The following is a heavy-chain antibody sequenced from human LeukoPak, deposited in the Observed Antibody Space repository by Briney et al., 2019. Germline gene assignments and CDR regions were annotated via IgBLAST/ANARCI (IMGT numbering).Heavy chain of an antibody. CDR2: INHSGST. CDR3: ARKPPPGYCSGGSCYPRDSYFDY. CDR1: GGSISSGGYY. V-gene: IGHV4-30-2*01. J-gene: IGHJ4*02. D-gene: IGHD2-15*01. Sequence: SQTLSLTCTVSGGSISSGGYYWSWIRQPPGKGLEWIGEINHSGSTNYNPSLKSRVTISVDTSKNQFSLKLSSVTAADTAVYYCARKPPPGYCSGGSCYPRDSYFDYWGQGTLVTVSS.